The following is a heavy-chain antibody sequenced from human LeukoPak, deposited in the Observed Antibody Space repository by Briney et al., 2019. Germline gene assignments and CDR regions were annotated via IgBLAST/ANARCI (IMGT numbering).Heavy chain of an antibody. J-gene: IGHJ4*02. CDR3: ARVSGESRDY. V-gene: IGHV3-21*01. D-gene: IGHD2-15*01. CDR2: ITRSSRSK. Sequence: GGSLRLSCAASGFTFSSYTMNWVRQAPGKGLEWVSSITRSSRSKFYADSVKGRFTISRDDAKNSLYLQMNSLSAEDTALYYCARVSGESRDYWGQGTLVTVS. CDR1: GFTFSSYT.